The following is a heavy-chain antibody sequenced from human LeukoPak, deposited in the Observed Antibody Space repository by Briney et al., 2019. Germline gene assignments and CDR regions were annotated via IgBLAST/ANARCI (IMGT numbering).Heavy chain of an antibody. D-gene: IGHD3-16*02. CDR2: IYHSGST. Sequence: KASETLSLTCTVSGYSISSGYYWGWIRQPPGKGLEWIGSIYHSGSTYYNPSLKSRVTISVDTSKNQFSLKLSSVTAADTAVYYCARDNDYDYVWGSYRTWLDYWGQGTLVTVSS. J-gene: IGHJ4*02. CDR3: ARDNDYDYVWGSYRTWLDY. V-gene: IGHV4-38-2*02. CDR1: GYSISSGYY.